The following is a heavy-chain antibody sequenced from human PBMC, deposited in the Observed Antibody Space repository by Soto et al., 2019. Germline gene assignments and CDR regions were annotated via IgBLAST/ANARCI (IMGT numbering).Heavy chain of an antibody. Sequence: GASVKGSCKASGYTFTSYGISWVRQASGQGLEWVGRISAYSGNTNYAQKIQGRVAMTTDTSTSTAYMELRSLRSDDTAVYYCARDGAITMGRGVITYYYYGMDVWGQGTTVTVSS. CDR3: ARDGAITMGRGVITYYYYGMDV. D-gene: IGHD3-10*01. J-gene: IGHJ6*02. CDR1: GYTFTSYG. V-gene: IGHV1-18*01. CDR2: ISAYSGNT.